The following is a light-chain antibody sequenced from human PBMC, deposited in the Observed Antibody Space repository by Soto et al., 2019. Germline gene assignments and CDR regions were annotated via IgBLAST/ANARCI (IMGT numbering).Light chain of an antibody. CDR1: QSVSSSY. CDR3: QQYNNWPIT. CDR2: HAA. Sequence: EIVLTQSPGTLSLSPGERATLSCRASQSVSSSYLAWYQQKPGQAPTLLIYHAAARATGVPTRFSGSGSGTEFTLTISSLQSEDFAVYYCQQYNNWPITFGQGTRLENK. J-gene: IGKJ5*01. V-gene: IGKV3-15*01.